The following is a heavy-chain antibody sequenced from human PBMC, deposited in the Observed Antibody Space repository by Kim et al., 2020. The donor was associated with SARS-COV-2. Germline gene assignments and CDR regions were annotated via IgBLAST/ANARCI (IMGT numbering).Heavy chain of an antibody. Sequence: SWKGRFTISRDNSTNQLYLQMNSLRAEDTAVYYCARDRAFGDYDSSDYWGQGTLVTVSS. V-gene: IGHV3-30*07. D-gene: IGHD3-22*01. CDR3: ARDRAFGDYDSSDY. J-gene: IGHJ4*02.